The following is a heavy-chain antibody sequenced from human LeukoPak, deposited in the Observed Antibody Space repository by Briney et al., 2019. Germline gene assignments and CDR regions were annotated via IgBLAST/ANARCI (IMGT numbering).Heavy chain of an antibody. J-gene: IGHJ4*02. CDR3: ARDESEYCTNGVCYSFLDY. D-gene: IGHD2-8*01. V-gene: IGHV3-33*01. CDR1: GFTFSSYG. CDR2: IWYDGSNK. Sequence: GSLRLSCAASGFTFSSYGMHWVRQAPGKGLERVAVIWYDGSNKYYADSVKGRFTISRDNSKNTLYLQMNSLRAEDTAVYYCARDESEYCTNGVCYSFLDYWGQGTLVTVSS.